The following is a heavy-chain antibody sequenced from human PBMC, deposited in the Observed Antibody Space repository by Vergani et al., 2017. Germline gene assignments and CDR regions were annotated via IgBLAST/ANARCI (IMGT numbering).Heavy chain of an antibody. D-gene: IGHD3-9*01. CDR2: INPSGGHT. Sequence: QVQVVQSGAEVKKSGASVKVSCKTSGYTFSNYYMHWLRQAPGQGLEWMGIINPSGGHTNYAQKFQGRVTMTRDTSTSTVYMELSSLRSEDTAIYYCARGDDGILTGYRYWVQGTLVTVSA. V-gene: IGHV1-46*03. CDR1: GYTFSNYY. J-gene: IGHJ4*02. CDR3: ARGDDGILTGYRY.